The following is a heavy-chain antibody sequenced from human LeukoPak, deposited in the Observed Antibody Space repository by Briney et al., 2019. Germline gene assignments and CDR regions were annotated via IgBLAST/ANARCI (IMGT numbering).Heavy chain of an antibody. D-gene: IGHD6-19*01. Sequence: PGGSLRLSCAASGFTFSSYWMNWARQAPGKGLEWVASINHNGNVNYYVDSVKGRFTISRDNAKNSLYLQMSNLRAEDTAVYYCARDLRLPIQAGTGFFDYWGQGTLVTVSS. CDR2: INHNGNVN. J-gene: IGHJ4*02. CDR1: GFTFSSYW. V-gene: IGHV3-7*03. CDR3: ARDLRLPIQAGTGFFDY.